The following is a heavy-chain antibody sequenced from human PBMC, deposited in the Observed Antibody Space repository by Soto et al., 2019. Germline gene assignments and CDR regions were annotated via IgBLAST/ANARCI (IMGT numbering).Heavy chain of an antibody. J-gene: IGHJ4*02. CDR2: INPSGGST. V-gene: IGHV1-46*01. CDR1: GYPFTSYY. CDR3: ARVPTYSTSSGGNVYYFDY. Sequence: GSVKVSCKASGYPFTSYYLHLVRQAPGQGLEWMGIINPSGGSTSYAQKFQGRVTMTRDTSTTTVYMELSSLRSEDTAVYYCARVPTYSTSSGGNVYYFDYWGQGTLVTVSS. D-gene: IGHD6-6*01.